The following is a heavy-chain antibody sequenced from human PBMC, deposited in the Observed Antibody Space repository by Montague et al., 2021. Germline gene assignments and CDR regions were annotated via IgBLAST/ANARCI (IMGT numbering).Heavy chain of an antibody. Sequence: SLSLSCAASGFIFSSYGMHWVRQAPGKGLEWVAHIWYDGSNENYVDSVKGRFTIFRDNFKNTLYLQMNSLRAEDTAIYYCARGSVGGYYFDYWGQGTLVTVSS. V-gene: IGHV3-33*01. D-gene: IGHD1-26*01. CDR2: IWYDGSNE. J-gene: IGHJ4*02. CDR3: ARGSVGGYYFDY. CDR1: GFIFSSYG.